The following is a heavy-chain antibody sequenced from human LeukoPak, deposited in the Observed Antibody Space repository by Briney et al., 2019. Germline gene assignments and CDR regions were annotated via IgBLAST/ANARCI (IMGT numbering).Heavy chain of an antibody. CDR1: GYSFTSYW. Sequence: GESLKISCKGSGYSFTSYWIGWVRQMPGKGLEWRGIIYPGDSDTRYSPSFQGQVTISADKSISNPYQQWSSLKASDTAMYYCATRLGARVDYWGQGTLVTVSS. V-gene: IGHV5-51*01. CDR3: ATRLGARVDY. CDR2: IYPGDSDT. J-gene: IGHJ4*02. D-gene: IGHD3-16*01.